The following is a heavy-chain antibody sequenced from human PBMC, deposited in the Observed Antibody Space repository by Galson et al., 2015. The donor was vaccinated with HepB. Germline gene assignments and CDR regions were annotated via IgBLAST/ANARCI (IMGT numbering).Heavy chain of an antibody. Sequence: SLRLSCAASGFIFSSDAMSWVRQAPGKGLEWVSGISSSGGSTYYADSVKGRFTISRDNSKNTLYLQMNSLRAEDTAVYYCAKRDRYGDYPDYWGQGTLVTVSS. D-gene: IGHD4-17*01. CDR3: AKRDRYGDYPDY. CDR2: ISSSGGST. J-gene: IGHJ4*02. V-gene: IGHV3-23*01. CDR1: GFIFSSDA.